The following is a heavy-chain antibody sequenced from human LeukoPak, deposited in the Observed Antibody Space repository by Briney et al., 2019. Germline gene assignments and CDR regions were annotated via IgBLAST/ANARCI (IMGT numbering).Heavy chain of an antibody. CDR1: GGSFSGYY. D-gene: IGHD3-3*01. Sequence: PSETLSLTCADYGGSFSGYYWSWIRQPPGKGLEWIGEINHSGSTNYNPSLKSRVTISVDTSKNQFSLKLSSVTAADTAVYYCARGLVDFWSGYYTRLGAYYMDVWGKGTTVTVSS. CDR3: ARGLVDFWSGYYTRLGAYYMDV. J-gene: IGHJ6*03. CDR2: INHSGST. V-gene: IGHV4-34*01.